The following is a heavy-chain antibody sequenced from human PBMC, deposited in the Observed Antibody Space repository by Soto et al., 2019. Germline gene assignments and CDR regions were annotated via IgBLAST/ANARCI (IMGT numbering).Heavy chain of an antibody. J-gene: IGHJ4*02. CDR1: GFTFSTYA. V-gene: IGHV3-23*01. D-gene: IGHD3-10*01. Sequence: EVPLLESGGGLVQPGGSLRLSCAASGFTFSTYAMTWVRQAPGKGLEWVSAISGSGVSTYYADSVKGRLTISRDNSKNTRFRQMNSLRAEDTAVYYCAKVMGGWFGVDYWGQGILVSVSS. CDR3: AKVMGGWFGVDY. CDR2: ISGSGVST.